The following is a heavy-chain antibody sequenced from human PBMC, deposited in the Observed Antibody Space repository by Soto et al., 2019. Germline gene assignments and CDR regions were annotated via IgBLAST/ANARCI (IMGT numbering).Heavy chain of an antibody. CDR3: AKDGSGIAAAGTDWFDP. CDR1: GFTFSSYG. J-gene: IGHJ5*02. D-gene: IGHD6-13*01. V-gene: IGHV3-30*18. CDR2: ISYDGSNK. Sequence: PGRSLRLSCAASGFTFSSYGMHWVRQAPGKGLEWVAVISYDGSNKYYADSVKGRFTISRDNSKNTLYLQMNSLRAEDTAVYYCAKDGSGIAAAGTDWFDPWGQGNLVTVSS.